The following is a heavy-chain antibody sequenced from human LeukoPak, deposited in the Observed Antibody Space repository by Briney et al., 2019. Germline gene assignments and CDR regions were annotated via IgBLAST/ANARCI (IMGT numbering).Heavy chain of an antibody. CDR3: ANYYLSAFAI. D-gene: IGHD3-10*01. Sequence: SETLSLTCTVSGGSISSSSYYWGWIRQPPGKGLEWIGSIYYSGSTYYNPSLKSRVTISVDTSKNQFSLKLTSVTAADTAIYYCANYYLSAFAIWGQGTMVTVSS. CDR2: IYYSGST. CDR1: GGSISSSSYY. J-gene: IGHJ3*02. V-gene: IGHV4-39*07.